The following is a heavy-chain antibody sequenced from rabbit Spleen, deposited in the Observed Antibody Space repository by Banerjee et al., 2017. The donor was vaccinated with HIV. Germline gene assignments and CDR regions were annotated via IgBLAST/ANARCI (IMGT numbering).Heavy chain of an antibody. CDR1: GFSFTGSNY. Sequence: QSLEESGGDLVKPGASLTLTCTASGFSFTGSNYMCWVRQSPGKGLDWIGCIASGSSTTTYYASWAKGRFTISKTSTTVTLQVASLTAADTATYFCARSLHWDGVWGQGTLVTVS. J-gene: IGHJ3*01. CDR2: IASGSSTTT. V-gene: IGHV1S40*01. D-gene: IGHD4-2*01. CDR3: ARSLHWDGV.